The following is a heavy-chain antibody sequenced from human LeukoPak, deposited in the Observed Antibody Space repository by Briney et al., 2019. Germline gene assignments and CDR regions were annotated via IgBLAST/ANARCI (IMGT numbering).Heavy chain of an antibody. CDR3: ARDHYDSFDY. CDR1: GGSISSSSYY. J-gene: IGHJ4*02. CDR2: IYYSGST. V-gene: IGHV4-39*07. D-gene: IGHD3-22*01. Sequence: SETLSLTCTVSGGSISSSSYYWGWIRQPPGKGLEWIGSIYYSGSTNYNPSLKSRVTISVDTSKNQFSLKLSSVTAADTAVYYCARDHYDSFDYWGQGTLVTVSS.